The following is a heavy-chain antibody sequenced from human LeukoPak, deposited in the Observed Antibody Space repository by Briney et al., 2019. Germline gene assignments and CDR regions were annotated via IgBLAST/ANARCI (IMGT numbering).Heavy chain of an antibody. J-gene: IGHJ4*02. V-gene: IGHV3-30*14. CDR3: ASQIVGATPY. CDR1: GFTFSSYA. Sequence: GGSLRLSCAASGFTFSSYAMHWVRQAPGKGLEWVAVISYDGSNKYYADSVKGRFSISRDNSKNTLYLQMNSLRAEDTAVYYCASQIVGATPYWGQGTLVTVSS. CDR2: ISYDGSNK. D-gene: IGHD1-26*01.